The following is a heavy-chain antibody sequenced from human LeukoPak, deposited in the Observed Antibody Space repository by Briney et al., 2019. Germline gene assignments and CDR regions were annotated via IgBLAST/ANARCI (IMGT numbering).Heavy chain of an antibody. Sequence: PGGSLRLSCAASGFTFSSYWMSWVRQAPGKGLEWVANIKQDGGEKCYVDSVKGRFTISRDNAKNSLYLQMNSLRAEDTAVYYCARDDYYGSGSYFKYWGQGTLVTVSS. CDR3: ARDDYYGSGSYFKY. V-gene: IGHV3-7*01. J-gene: IGHJ4*02. CDR2: IKQDGGEK. D-gene: IGHD3-10*01. CDR1: GFTFSSYW.